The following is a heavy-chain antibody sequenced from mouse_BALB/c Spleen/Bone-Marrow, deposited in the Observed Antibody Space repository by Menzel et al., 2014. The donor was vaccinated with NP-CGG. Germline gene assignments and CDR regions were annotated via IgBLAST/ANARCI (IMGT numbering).Heavy chain of an antibody. CDR2: ISSGGGST. D-gene: IGHD1-2*01. CDR1: GFVFSSYD. Sequence: EVKLMESGGGLVKPGGSLKLSCAASGFVFSSYDMSWVRQTPEKRLEWVAYISSGGGSTYYPDTVKGRFTISRDNAKNTLYLQMSSLKSEDTAMYYCARQGYGYVDFDVWGAGTTVTVSS. J-gene: IGHJ1*01. CDR3: ARQGYGYVDFDV. V-gene: IGHV5-12-1*01.